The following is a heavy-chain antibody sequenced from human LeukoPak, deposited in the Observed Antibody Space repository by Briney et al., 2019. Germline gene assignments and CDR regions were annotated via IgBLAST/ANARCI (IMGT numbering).Heavy chain of an antibody. J-gene: IGHJ5*02. V-gene: IGHV5-51*01. Sequence: RESLPISFLATRYRFVIHWVNCVRQVPGKSLEWVGIIHCGDSETRYSPSFQDQVSRAVDKSMSAAYLQWTSLQASDTDVYYCARVVAAVTTWGWSDPWGQGTLVTVSS. CDR1: RYRFVIHW. CDR3: ARVVAAVTTWGWSDP. CDR2: IHCGDSET. D-gene: IGHD6-25*01.